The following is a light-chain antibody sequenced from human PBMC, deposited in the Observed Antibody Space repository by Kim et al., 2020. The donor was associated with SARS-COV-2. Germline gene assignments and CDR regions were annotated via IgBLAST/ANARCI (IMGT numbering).Light chain of an antibody. CDR3: MQSLQIPPT. Sequence: QSASISCKCSQSLLHGDGNTYLYWFLQKPGQPPQLLIYEVSKRFSGVPDRFSGSQSGTDFTLQISRVEAEDVGIYYCMQSLQIPPTFGQGTKLEI. CDR1: QSLLHGDGNTY. V-gene: IGKV2D-29*01. J-gene: IGKJ2*01. CDR2: EVS.